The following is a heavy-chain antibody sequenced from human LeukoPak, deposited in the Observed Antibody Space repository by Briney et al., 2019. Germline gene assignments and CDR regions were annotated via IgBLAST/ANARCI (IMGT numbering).Heavy chain of an antibody. CDR2: ISSSSSYT. V-gene: IGHV3-11*05. D-gene: IGHD6-19*01. Sequence: GGSLRLSCAASGFTFSDYYMSWIRPAPGKGVEWVSYISSSSSYTNYADSVKGRFTISRDNAKNSLYRQMNSLRAEDTAVYYCARDYVKMGSGWAFDYWGQGTLVTVSS. CDR3: ARDYVKMGSGWAFDY. CDR1: GFTFSDYY. J-gene: IGHJ4*02.